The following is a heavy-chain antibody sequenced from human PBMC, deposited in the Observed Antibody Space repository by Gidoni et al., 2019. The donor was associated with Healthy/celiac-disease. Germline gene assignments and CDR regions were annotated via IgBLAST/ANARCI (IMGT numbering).Heavy chain of an antibody. CDR2: INHSGST. J-gene: IGHJ4*02. Sequence: TLSLTCAVYGGSFSGYYWSWIRQPPGKGLEWIGEINHSGSTNYNPSLKSRVTISVDTSKNQFSLKLSSVTAADTAVYYCARGSGYCSSTSCYAWRIRGFFDYWGQGTLVTVSS. CDR3: ARGSGYCSSTSCYAWRIRGFFDY. D-gene: IGHD2-2*01. CDR1: GGSFSGYY. V-gene: IGHV4-34*01.